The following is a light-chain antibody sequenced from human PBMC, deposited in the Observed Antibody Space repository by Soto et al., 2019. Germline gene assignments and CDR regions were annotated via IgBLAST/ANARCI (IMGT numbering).Light chain of an antibody. V-gene: IGLV2-14*01. J-gene: IGLJ2*01. Sequence: QSPLTQPASVSGSPGQSITISCTGTSSDVGGYNYVSWYQQHPGKAPKIMIYDVSNRPSGVSNRFSGPKSGNTASLTLSGLQAEDEADYYCSSYTSSSTLEVFGGGTKLTVL. CDR3: SSYTSSSTLEV. CDR2: DVS. CDR1: SSDVGGYNY.